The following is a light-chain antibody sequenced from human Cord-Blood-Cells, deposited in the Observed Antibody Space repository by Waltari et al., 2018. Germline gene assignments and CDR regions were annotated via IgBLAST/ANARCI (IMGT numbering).Light chain of an antibody. CDR2: DVS. CDR1: SSDVGGYNY. J-gene: IGLJ2*01. CDR3: CSYAGSYTRV. Sequence: QSALTQPRSVSGSPGQSVTISCHGTSSDVGGYNYVSWSQQHPGKAPKLMIYDVSKRPSGVPDRFSGSKSGNTASLTISGLQAEDEADYYCCSYAGSYTRVFGGGTKLTVL. V-gene: IGLV2-11*01.